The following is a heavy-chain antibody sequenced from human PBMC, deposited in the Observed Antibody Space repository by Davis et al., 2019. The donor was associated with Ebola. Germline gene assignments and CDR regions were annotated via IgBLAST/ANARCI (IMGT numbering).Heavy chain of an antibody. D-gene: IGHD3-16*02. CDR1: GGSISSYY. J-gene: IGHJ1*01. Sequence: SETLSLTCTVSGGSISSYYWSWIRQPPGKGLEWIGYIYYSGSTNYNPSLKSRVTISVDTSKNQFSLKLSSVTAADTAVYYCARDPGRGGVYDYVWGSYRPEYFQHWGQGTLVTVSS. CDR3: ARDPGRGGVYDYVWGSYRPEYFQH. CDR2: IYYSGST. V-gene: IGHV4-59*01.